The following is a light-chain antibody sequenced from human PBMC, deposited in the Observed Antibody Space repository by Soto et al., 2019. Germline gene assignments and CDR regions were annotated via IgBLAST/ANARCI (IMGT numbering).Light chain of an antibody. V-gene: IGKV3-20*01. CDR1: QSVGPNY. CDR2: AAS. CDR3: QQYGTSPWA. J-gene: IGKJ1*01. Sequence: EIVLTQFPGTLSSSPGQRATLSCRASQSVGPNYVARYQQKTGQAPRVIIYAASHRASGIPDRFGSSGSGSDVPLSISIREPEDFAVYYCQQYGTSPWACGEGTKVEIK.